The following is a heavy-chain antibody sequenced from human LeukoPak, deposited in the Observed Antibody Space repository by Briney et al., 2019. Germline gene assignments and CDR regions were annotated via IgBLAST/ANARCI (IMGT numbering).Heavy chain of an antibody. CDR2: INPTGVRT. J-gene: IGHJ5*02. V-gene: IGHV3-23*01. Sequence: GGSLRLSCAASGFTFSSYAMSWVCQAPGKGLEWVSTINPTGVRTYYADSVRGRFTISRDNSKNTVFLQINSLRVEDTAIYYCARDQPHAASWFDPWGQGTLVTVSS. D-gene: IGHD2-2*01. CDR3: ARDQPHAASWFDP. CDR1: GFTFSSYA.